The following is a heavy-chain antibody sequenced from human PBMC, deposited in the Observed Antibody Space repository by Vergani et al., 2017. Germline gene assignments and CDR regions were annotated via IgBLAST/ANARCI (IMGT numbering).Heavy chain of an antibody. Sequence: EVHLLESGGGSVQPGGSPRLSCAASGFTFSNYAMTWVRQAPGKGLEWVSSISGNGGNANYAYSVKGRFTISRDNSKNTVYLQMNILRGDDTAVYYCARVALTYYYHYYYMDVWGEGTTVTVAS. V-gene: IGHV3-23*01. J-gene: IGHJ6*03. CDR3: ARVALTYYYHYYYMDV. CDR1: GFTFSNYA. CDR2: ISGNGGNA.